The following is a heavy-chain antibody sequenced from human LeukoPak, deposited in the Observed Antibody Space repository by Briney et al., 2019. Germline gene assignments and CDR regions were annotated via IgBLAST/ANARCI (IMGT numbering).Heavy chain of an antibody. Sequence: ASVKVSCKACGYTFTGYYMHWVRQAPGQGLEWMGWINPNSGGTNYAQKFQGWVTMTRDTSISTAYMELSRLRSDDTAVYYCARDKRSGAPPRYAFDIWGQGTMVTVSS. CDR3: ARDKRSGAPPRYAFDI. CDR1: GYTFTGYY. D-gene: IGHD1-1*01. CDR2: INPNSGGT. J-gene: IGHJ3*02. V-gene: IGHV1-2*04.